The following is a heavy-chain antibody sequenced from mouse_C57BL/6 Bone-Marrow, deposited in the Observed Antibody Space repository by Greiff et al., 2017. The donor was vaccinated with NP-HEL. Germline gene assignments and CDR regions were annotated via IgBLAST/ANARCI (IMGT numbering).Heavy chain of an antibody. V-gene: IGHV5-15*04. CDR3: ARRDYGWYFDV. D-gene: IGHD2-4*01. Sequence: EVKLVESGGGLVQPGGSLKLSCAASGFTFSDYGMAWVRQAPRKGPEWVAFISNLAYSIYYADTVTGRFTISRENAKNTLYLEMSSLRSEDTAMYYCARRDYGWYFDVWGTGTTVTVAA. J-gene: IGHJ1*03. CDR1: GFTFSDYG. CDR2: ISNLAYSI.